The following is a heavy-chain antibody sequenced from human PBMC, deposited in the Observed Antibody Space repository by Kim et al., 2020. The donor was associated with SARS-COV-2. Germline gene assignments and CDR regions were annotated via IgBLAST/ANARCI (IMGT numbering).Heavy chain of an antibody. CDR1: GYTFTSYG. V-gene: IGHV1-18*01. D-gene: IGHD3-3*01. CDR3: AREIQGSVFWSGYSKRSWFDP. J-gene: IGHJ5*02. CDR2: ISAYNGNT. Sequence: ASVKVSCKASGYTFTSYGISWVRQAPGQGLEWMGWISAYNGNTNYAQKLQGRVTMTTDTSTSTAYMELRSLRSDDTAVYYCAREIQGSVFWSGYSKRSWFDPWGQGTLVTVSS.